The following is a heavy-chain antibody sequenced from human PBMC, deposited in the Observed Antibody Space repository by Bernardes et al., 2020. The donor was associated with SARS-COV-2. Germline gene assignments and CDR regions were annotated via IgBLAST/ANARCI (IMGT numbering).Heavy chain of an antibody. D-gene: IGHD2-15*01. J-gene: IGHJ4*02. V-gene: IGHV1-18*01. Sequence: SVKVSCKASGYTFTSYGISWVRQAPGQGLEWMGWISAYNGNTNYAQKLQGRVTMTTDTSTSTAYMELRSLRSEDTAVYYCARGVVAAHTQLPYYFDYWGQGTLVTVSS. CDR2: ISAYNGNT. CDR1: GYTFTSYG. CDR3: ARGVVAAHTQLPYYFDY.